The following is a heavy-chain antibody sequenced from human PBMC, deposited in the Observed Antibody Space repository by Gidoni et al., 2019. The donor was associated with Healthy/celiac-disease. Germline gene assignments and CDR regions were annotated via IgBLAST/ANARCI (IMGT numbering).Heavy chain of an antibody. CDR1: GGSISSSSYY. V-gene: IGHV4-39*01. CDR2: IYYSGST. CDR3: ARQGVAGLDY. J-gene: IGHJ4*02. D-gene: IGHD6-19*01. Sequence: QLQLQESGPGLVKPSETLSPTCTVSGGSISSSSYYWGWIRQPPGKGLEWIGSIYYSGSTYYNPSLKSRVTISVDTSKNQFSLKLSSVTAADTAVYYCARQGVAGLDYWGQGTLVTVSS.